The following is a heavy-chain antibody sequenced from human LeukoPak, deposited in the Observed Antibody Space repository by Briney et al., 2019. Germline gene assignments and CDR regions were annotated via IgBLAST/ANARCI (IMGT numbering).Heavy chain of an antibody. V-gene: IGHV3-66*01. Sequence: GGSLRLSCAASGFTFSNYAMSWVRQAPGKGLEWVSVIYSGGNTYYADSVKGRFSISRDNSKNMMYLQMNSLRAEDTALYYCARGGSSYYMDVWGKGTTVTISS. CDR3: ARGGSSYYMDV. CDR1: GFTFSNYA. J-gene: IGHJ6*03. CDR2: IYSGGNT. D-gene: IGHD3-10*01.